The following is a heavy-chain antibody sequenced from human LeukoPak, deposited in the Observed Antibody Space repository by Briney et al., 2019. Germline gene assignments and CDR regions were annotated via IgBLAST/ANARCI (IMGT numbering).Heavy chain of an antibody. CDR3: ARGRGTTYYDFWSGPEGADWFDP. Sequence: GASVKVSCKASGYTFTSYYMHWVRQAPGQGLEWMGIINPSGGSTSYAQKFQGRVTMTRDTSTSTVYMELSSLRSEDTAVYYCARGRGTTYYDFWSGPEGADWFDPWGQGTLVTVSS. D-gene: IGHD3-3*01. J-gene: IGHJ5*02. CDR1: GYTFTSYY. CDR2: INPSGGST. V-gene: IGHV1-46*01.